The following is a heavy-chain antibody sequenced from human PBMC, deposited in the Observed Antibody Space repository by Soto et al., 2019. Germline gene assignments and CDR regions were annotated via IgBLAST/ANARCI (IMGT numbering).Heavy chain of an antibody. CDR2: ISGSGGST. V-gene: IGHV3-23*01. CDR3: AKDVTMIVVVTSFDY. J-gene: IGHJ4*02. Sequence: GGSLRLSCAASGFTFSSYAMSWVRQAPGKGLEWVSAISGSGGSTYYADSVKGRFTISRDNSKNTLYLQMNSLRAEDTAVYYCAKDVTMIVVVTSFDYWGQGTLVTVSS. D-gene: IGHD3-22*01. CDR1: GFTFSSYA.